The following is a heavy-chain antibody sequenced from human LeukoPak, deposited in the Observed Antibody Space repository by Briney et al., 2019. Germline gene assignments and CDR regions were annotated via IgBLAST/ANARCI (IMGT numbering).Heavy chain of an antibody. Sequence: GGSLRLSCAASGFTFSSYWMHWVRQAPGKGLVWVSRINSDGSSTSYADSVKGRFTISRDNAKNTLYLQMNSLRAEDTAVYYCARLREIPVFGVVTKSTSYFDYWGQGTLVTVSS. D-gene: IGHD3-3*01. CDR2: INSDGSST. CDR3: ARLREIPVFGVVTKSTSYFDY. V-gene: IGHV3-74*01. J-gene: IGHJ4*02. CDR1: GFTFSSYW.